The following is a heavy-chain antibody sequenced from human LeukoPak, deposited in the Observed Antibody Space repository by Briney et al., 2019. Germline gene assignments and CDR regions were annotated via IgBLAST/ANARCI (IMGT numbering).Heavy chain of an antibody. V-gene: IGHV4-39*01. D-gene: IGHD6-19*01. J-gene: IGHJ5*02. Sequence: SETLSLTCTVSGGSISSSSYYWGWIRQPPGKGLEWIGSIYYSGSTYYNPSLKSRVTISVDTSKNQFSLKLSSVTAADTAVYYCAGQIAVAGNWFDPWGQGTLVTVSS. CDR1: GGSISSSSYY. CDR2: IYYSGST. CDR3: AGQIAVAGNWFDP.